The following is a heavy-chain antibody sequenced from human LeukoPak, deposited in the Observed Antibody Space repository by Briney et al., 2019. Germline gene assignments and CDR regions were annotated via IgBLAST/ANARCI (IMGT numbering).Heavy chain of an antibody. Sequence: SETLSLTCAVYGGYFSGYYWSWIRQPPGKGLEWIGEINHSGSTNYNPSLKSRVTISVDTSKNQFSLKLSSMTAADTAVYYCARGAVTGITVIVGAYYMDVWGKGTSVTVSS. J-gene: IGHJ6*03. V-gene: IGHV4-34*01. CDR2: INHSGST. CDR1: GGYFSGYY. D-gene: IGHD3-22*01. CDR3: ARGAVTGITVIVGAYYMDV.